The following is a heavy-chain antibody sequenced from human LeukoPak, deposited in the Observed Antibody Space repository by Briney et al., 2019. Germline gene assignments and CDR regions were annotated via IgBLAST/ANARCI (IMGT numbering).Heavy chain of an antibody. Sequence: PSETLSLTCAVYGGSFSGYYWSWIRQPPGKGLEWIGAINHSGSTTYEPSLKSRVTISVDTSKNQFSPKMSSVTAADTAVYYCARDPLDYDSSGYLSGFDPWGQGTLVTVSS. V-gene: IGHV4-34*01. D-gene: IGHD3-22*01. CDR3: ARDPLDYDSSGYLSGFDP. J-gene: IGHJ5*02. CDR1: GGSFSGYY. CDR2: INHSGST.